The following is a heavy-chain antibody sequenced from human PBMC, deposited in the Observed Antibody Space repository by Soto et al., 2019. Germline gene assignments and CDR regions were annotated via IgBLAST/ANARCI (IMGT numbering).Heavy chain of an antibody. Sequence: ASVKVSCKASGYTFTGLYMHWVRQAPGQGLEWMGWFNPKSGGTYYAQKFQGRVTMTSDTSISTAYMKLSSLTSDDTAVYYCARDGTVTTSGFNWFDPWGQGTLVTVSS. CDR1: GYTFTGLY. J-gene: IGHJ5*02. CDR3: ARDGTVTTSGFNWFDP. D-gene: IGHD4-4*01. V-gene: IGHV1-2*02. CDR2: FNPKSGGT.